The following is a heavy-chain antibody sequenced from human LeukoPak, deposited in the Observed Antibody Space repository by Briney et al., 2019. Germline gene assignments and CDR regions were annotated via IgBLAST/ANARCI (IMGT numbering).Heavy chain of an antibody. CDR3: ARARPLIAAAGTGYWFDP. CDR1: GYTFTGYY. D-gene: IGHD6-13*01. V-gene: IGHV1-2*06. CDR2: INPNSGGT. J-gene: IGHJ5*02. Sequence: ASVKASCKASGYTFTGYYMHWVRQAPGQGLEWMGRINPNSGGTNYAQKFQGRVTMTRDTSISTAYMELSRLRSDDTAVYYCARARPLIAAAGTGYWFDPWGQGTLVTVSS.